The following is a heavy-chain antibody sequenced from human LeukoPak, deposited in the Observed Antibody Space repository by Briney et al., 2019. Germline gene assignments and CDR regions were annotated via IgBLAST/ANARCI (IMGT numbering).Heavy chain of an antibody. CDR3: ARGDFDY. CDR1: GGSFSGYY. Sequence: SETLSLTCAVYGGSFSGYYWSWIRQPPGKGLEWIGEINHSGSTNYNPSLKSRVTISVDTSKNQFSLKLSSVTAADTAVYYCARGDFDYWGQGTLVTVSS. CDR2: INHSGST. V-gene: IGHV4-34*01. J-gene: IGHJ4*02.